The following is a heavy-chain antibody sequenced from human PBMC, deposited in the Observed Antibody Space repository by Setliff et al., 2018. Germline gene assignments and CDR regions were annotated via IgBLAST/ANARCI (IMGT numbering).Heavy chain of an antibody. D-gene: IGHD3-3*01. CDR1: GFTFNNYW. Sequence: WGSLRLSCEAFGFTFNNYWMSWVRQAPGKGLEWVANIMQDGGAQYYLDSVKGRFTVSRDNSNNTLYLHMSSLRAEDTAVYFCARIFLYGTSWYFDNWGQGTLVTVSS. J-gene: IGHJ4*02. CDR2: IMQDGGAQ. CDR3: ARIFLYGTSWYFDN. V-gene: IGHV3-7*03.